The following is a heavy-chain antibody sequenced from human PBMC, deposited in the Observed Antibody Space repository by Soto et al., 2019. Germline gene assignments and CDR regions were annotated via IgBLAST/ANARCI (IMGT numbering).Heavy chain of an antibody. V-gene: IGHV4-30-4*01. Sequence: SEPLSLRCTGSGDSITNSDYYWSWIRQAPGKGLEWIASIDYSGNTYYNPSLTSRVVISADTSKNLFSLKLRSVTAADTALYFCSRDGPHRYGFAVWARGTS. J-gene: IGHJ6*02. CDR1: GDSITNSDYY. CDR2: IDYSGNT. CDR3: SRDGPHRYGFAV.